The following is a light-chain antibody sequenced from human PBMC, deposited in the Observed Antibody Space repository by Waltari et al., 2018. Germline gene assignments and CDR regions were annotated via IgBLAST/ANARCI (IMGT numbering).Light chain of an antibody. CDR3: QSGDNSGTNRVL. CDR2: TDR. CDR1: ALPKQY. V-gene: IGLV3-25*03. J-gene: IGLJ2*01. Sequence: SYELTQPPSVSVSPGQTARITCSGDALPKQYVYWYQQKSGQAPRLVMYTDRERPSGIPERFSGSSSGTTVTLTISGVQAEDEADYYCQSGDNSGTNRVLFGGGTKLTVL.